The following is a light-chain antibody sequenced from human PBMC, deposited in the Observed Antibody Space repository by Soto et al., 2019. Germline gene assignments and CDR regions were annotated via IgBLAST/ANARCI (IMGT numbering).Light chain of an antibody. J-gene: IGKJ1*01. V-gene: IGKV3-20*01. Sequence: EIVLTQSPGTLSLSPGERGTLSCRASQSVDSKYLAWYQQKRGQAPRIXIFAASSRATGIPERFSGSGSGTDFTLTISRLEPGDFAVYYCQQYGYSSWTFGQGTKVDIK. CDR1: QSVDSKY. CDR3: QQYGYSSWT. CDR2: AAS.